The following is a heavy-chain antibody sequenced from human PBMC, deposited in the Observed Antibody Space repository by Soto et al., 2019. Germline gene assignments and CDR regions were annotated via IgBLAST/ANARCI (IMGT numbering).Heavy chain of an antibody. CDR2: IYHTGRT. V-gene: IGHV4-61*01. J-gene: IGHJ6*02. CDR1: GGSVNSDHYY. CDR3: ARDRAYSSGWYFHYYGMDV. Sequence: QVQLQESGPGMVKPSETLSLTCPVSGGSVNSDHYYWSWIGQPPGKGPEWLGDIYHTGRTNYNPPLLSRVTISLDTSRNQFSLKLSSVTAADTAVYYCARDRAYSSGWYFHYYGMDVWGQGPKVTVS. D-gene: IGHD6-19*01.